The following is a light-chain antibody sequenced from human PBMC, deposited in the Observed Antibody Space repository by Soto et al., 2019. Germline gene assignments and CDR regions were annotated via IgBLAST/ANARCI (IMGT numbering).Light chain of an antibody. CDR1: QGISSA. J-gene: IGKJ3*01. V-gene: IGKV1-13*02. Sequence: AIQLTQSPSSLSASVGDRVTITCPASQGISSALAWYQQKPGKAPKLLIYAASSLESGVPSRFSGSGSGTASTLTISSLQPEDLATYYCQQFNSYHFGVGPGTKVDI. CDR3: QQFNSYHFG. CDR2: AAS.